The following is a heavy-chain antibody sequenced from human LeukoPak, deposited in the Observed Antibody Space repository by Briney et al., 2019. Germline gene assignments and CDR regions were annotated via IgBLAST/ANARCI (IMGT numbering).Heavy chain of an antibody. V-gene: IGHV1-8*01. CDR3: ARGLYSNYLSYYYYYGMDV. Sequence: ASVTVSFRASGYTFTSYDINWVRQAPGQGLEWMGWMSPNSGNTGYSQKFQGRVTMTRNTSISTAYMELSSLRSEDTAVYYCARGLYSNYLSYYYYYGMDVWGQGTTVTVSS. CDR2: MSPNSGNT. CDR1: GYTFTSYD. D-gene: IGHD4-11*01. J-gene: IGHJ6*02.